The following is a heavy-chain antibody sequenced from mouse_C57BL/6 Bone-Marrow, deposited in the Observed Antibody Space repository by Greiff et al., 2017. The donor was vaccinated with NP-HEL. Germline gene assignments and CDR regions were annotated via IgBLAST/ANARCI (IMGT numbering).Heavy chain of an antibody. Sequence: EVQLQQSGPELVKPGASVKISCKASGYSFTDYNMNWVKQSNGKSLEWIGVINPNYGTTSYNQKFKGKATLTVDQPSSTAYMQLNSLTSEDSAVYYCAREAVNWSYYYAMDYWGQGTSVTVSS. J-gene: IGHJ4*01. CDR3: AREAVNWSYYYAMDY. V-gene: IGHV1-39*01. D-gene: IGHD4-1*01. CDR1: GYSFTDYN. CDR2: INPNYGTT.